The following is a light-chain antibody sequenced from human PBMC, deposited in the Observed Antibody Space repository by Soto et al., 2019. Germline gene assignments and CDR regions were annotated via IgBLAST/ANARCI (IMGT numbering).Light chain of an antibody. CDR1: QRILKSFIKKKS. Sequence: EIVMNPSSGSPGGSLGEGATIKFRAKQRILKSFIKKKSLAWYQQKPGQSPRLLIYWASTRDSGVPDRFSGSGSGTDFTLTISRLQAEDVAVYYCQQYYSSSLTFGGGTKVEIK. J-gene: IGKJ4*01. CDR3: QQYYSSSLT. CDR2: WAS. V-gene: IGKV4-1*01.